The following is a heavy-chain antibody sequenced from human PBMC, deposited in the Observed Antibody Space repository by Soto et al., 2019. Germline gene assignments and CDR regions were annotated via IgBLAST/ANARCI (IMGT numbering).Heavy chain of an antibody. J-gene: IGHJ4*02. CDR3: AREGSGYNY. V-gene: IGHV1-69*01. CDR2: IVPVFGRP. Sequence: SVTVSCKASGGSFSNFCIVWVRLAPVQGLECMGGIVPVFGRPNYAQTFRGRLTITPDESTRTGYMALISLRSDDTAVYYCAREGSGYNYWGQGTQVTVSS. CDR1: GGSFSNFC. D-gene: IGHD6-25*01.